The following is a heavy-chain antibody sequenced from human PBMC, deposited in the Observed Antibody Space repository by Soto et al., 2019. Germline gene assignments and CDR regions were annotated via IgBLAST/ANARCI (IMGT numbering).Heavy chain of an antibody. CDR2: IRSNGGST. D-gene: IGHD2-21*01. V-gene: IGHV3-64D*06. CDR1: GFTFSSYA. CDR3: VKDGHIGYYYGMDV. Sequence: EVQLVESGGGLVQPGGSLRLSCSASGFTFSSYAMHWVRQAPGQGLEYVSAIRSNGGSTYYADSVKGRFTISRDNSKNTLYLQMSSLRAEDTAVYYCVKDGHIGYYYGMDVWGQGTTVTVSS. J-gene: IGHJ6*02.